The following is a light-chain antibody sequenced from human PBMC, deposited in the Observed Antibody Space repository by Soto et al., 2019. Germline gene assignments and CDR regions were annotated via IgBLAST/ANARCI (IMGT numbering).Light chain of an antibody. V-gene: IGLV2-11*01. CDR2: DVS. J-gene: IGLJ1*01. Sequence: QSALTQPRSVSGSPGQSVTISCTGTSSDVGAYNYVSWYQHHPGKAPKYMIYDVSKRPSGVPDRFSGSKSGNTASLTISGLQAEDEADYYCCSYAGTYSDVFGTGTKLNVL. CDR3: CSYAGTYSDV. CDR1: SSDVGAYNY.